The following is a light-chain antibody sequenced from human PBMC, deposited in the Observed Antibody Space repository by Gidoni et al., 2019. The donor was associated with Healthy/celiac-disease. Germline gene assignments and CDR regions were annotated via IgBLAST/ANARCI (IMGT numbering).Light chain of an antibody. Sequence: DIQMTQSPSSLLAFVGDRVTITCRASQSISTYLNCYQQKPGKAPKILLFAASSLQSGVPSRFSGSGSGTDFTILIISLQHEDFATYYCQQSYSTPLTFGGGTKVEIK. CDR3: QQSYSTPLT. J-gene: IGKJ4*01. V-gene: IGKV1-39*01. CDR2: AAS. CDR1: QSISTY.